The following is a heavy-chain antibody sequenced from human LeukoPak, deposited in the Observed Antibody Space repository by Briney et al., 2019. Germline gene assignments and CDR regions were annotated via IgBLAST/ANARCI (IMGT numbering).Heavy chain of an antibody. CDR1: GFTFSDYY. J-gene: IGHJ4*02. CDR3: ARVLFWSGYYTLGY. Sequence: PGGSLRLSCAASGFTFSDYYMSWIRQAPGKGLEWVSYISSSGSNQYYADSVKGRFTISRDNAKNSLYLQMNSLRAEDTAVYYCARVLFWSGYYTLGYWGQGTLVTVSS. CDR2: ISSSGSNQ. V-gene: IGHV3-11*01. D-gene: IGHD3-3*01.